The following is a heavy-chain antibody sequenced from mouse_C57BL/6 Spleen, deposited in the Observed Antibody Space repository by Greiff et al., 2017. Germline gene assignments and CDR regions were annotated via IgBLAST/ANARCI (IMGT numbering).Heavy chain of an antibody. CDR3: ARGPFYYGYDPFDY. D-gene: IGHD2-2*01. J-gene: IGHJ2*01. CDR1: GYSFTDYN. CDR2: INPNYGTT. V-gene: IGHV1-39*01. Sequence: EVKLMESGPELVKPGASVKISCKASGYSFTDYNMNWVKQSNGKSLEWIGVINPNYGTTSYNQKFKGKATLTVDQSSSTAYMQLNSLTSEDSAVYYCARGPFYYGYDPFDYWGQGTTLTVSS.